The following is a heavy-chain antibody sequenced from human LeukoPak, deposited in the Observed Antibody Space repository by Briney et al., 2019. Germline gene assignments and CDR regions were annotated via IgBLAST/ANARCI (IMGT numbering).Heavy chain of an antibody. CDR3: ARQGYGRSSFFDH. V-gene: IGHV4-39*01. CDR1: GDSVSTNLYY. CDR2: LFHSGTT. D-gene: IGHD6-6*01. J-gene: IGHJ4*02. Sequence: SETLSLTCTVSGDSVSTNLYYWGWIRQPPGTGLEWIGNLFHSGTTYYNPSLKSRVSISVDTSKNQFSLKLNSVTAADTAVYYCARQGYGRSSFFDHWGQGTLVTVSS.